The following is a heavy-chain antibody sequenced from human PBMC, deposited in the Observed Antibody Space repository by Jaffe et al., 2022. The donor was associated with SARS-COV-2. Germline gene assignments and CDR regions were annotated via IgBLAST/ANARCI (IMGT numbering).Heavy chain of an antibody. CDR1: GFTSSSFA. Sequence: EVQLVESGGGLVQPGGSLRLSCAVSGFTSSSFAMSWVRQAPGKGLEWVSAITGSGGATAYADSVKGRFTISRDNSKNTLYLQMNSLRAEDTAVYYCAKDTGYSSTWSDYWGQGTLVTVSS. CDR3: AKDTGYSSTWSDY. CDR2: ITGSGGAT. D-gene: IGHD6-13*01. J-gene: IGHJ4*02. V-gene: IGHV3-23*04.